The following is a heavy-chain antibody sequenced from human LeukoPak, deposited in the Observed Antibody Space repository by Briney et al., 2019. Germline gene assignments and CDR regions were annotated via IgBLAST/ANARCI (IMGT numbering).Heavy chain of an antibody. CDR2: IYHSGST. D-gene: IGHD6-19*01. CDR1: GYSISSGYY. Sequence: SETLSLTCAVSGYSISSGYYWGWIRQPPGKGLEWIGSIYHSGSTYYNLSLKSRVTISVDTSKNQFSLKLSSVTAADTAVYYCARHIAVAALGFDPWGQGTLVTVSS. CDR3: ARHIAVAALGFDP. J-gene: IGHJ5*02. V-gene: IGHV4-38-2*01.